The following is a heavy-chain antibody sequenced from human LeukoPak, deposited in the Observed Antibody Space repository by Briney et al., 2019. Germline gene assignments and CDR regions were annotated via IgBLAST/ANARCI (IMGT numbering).Heavy chain of an antibody. Sequence: PGGSLRLSCAASGFTFSSYAMSWVRQAPGKGLEWVSAISGSGGSTYYADSVKGRFIISRDNSKNTLYLQMNSLRAEDTAVYYCAKSEGWRLWFGFDPWGQGTLVTVSS. CDR2: ISGSGGST. V-gene: IGHV3-23*01. J-gene: IGHJ5*02. D-gene: IGHD3-10*01. CDR3: AKSEGWRLWFGFDP. CDR1: GFTFSSYA.